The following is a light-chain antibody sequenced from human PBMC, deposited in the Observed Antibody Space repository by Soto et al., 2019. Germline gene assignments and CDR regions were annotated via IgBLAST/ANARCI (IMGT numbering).Light chain of an antibody. CDR2: WAS. Sequence: DIVMTQSPESLAVSLGEGAAINCKSSQSVLYSSNNRNYLVWYQQKPGQPPKLLIYWASTRGSGVPDRFSGSGSGTDFTLTISSPQAEDVAVYYCQQYYSTPITFGQGTRREIK. J-gene: IGKJ5*01. V-gene: IGKV4-1*01. CDR1: QSVLYSSNNRNY. CDR3: QQYYSTPIT.